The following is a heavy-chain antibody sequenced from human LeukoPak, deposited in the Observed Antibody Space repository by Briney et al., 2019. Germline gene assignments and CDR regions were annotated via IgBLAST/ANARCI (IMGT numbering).Heavy chain of an antibody. D-gene: IGHD3-22*01. Sequence: GSLRLSCAASGSTFSRYWMTWVRQAPGKGLEWVANIKQDGSKKNYVDSVKGRFTISRDNAKNSLYLQMNSLRAEDTAVYYCATPLDYYDSSGYHQGGDWGQGTLVTVSS. CDR3: ATPLDYYDSSGYHQGGD. J-gene: IGHJ4*02. CDR2: IKQDGSKK. V-gene: IGHV3-7*03. CDR1: GSTFSRYW.